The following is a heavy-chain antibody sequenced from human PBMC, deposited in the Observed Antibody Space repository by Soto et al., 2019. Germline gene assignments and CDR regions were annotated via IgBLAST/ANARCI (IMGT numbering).Heavy chain of an antibody. CDR3: AKAAVSNAGLWLMDH. CDR1: GLPHSSFA. Sequence: EVRLLESGGGLVQPGGSLRLSCTASGLPHSSFAMMWVRQAPGKGLECVSGIYGSGRGIEYADSVKGRFTISRDNSKNTVYLQMTALGADDTAVYYCAKAAVSNAGLWLMDHWGRGTQVTVSS. V-gene: IGHV3-23*05. D-gene: IGHD2-21*01. J-gene: IGHJ4*02. CDR2: IYGSGRGI.